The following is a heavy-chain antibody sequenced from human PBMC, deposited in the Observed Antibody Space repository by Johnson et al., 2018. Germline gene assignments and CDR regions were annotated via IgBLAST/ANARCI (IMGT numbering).Heavy chain of an antibody. CDR1: GFTFSSYG. V-gene: IGHV3-33*01. CDR3: AREVHYGDYPLAEYFQH. J-gene: IGHJ1*01. Sequence: QVQLVQSGGGVVQPGRSLRLSCAASGFTFSSYGMHWVRQAPGKGLEWVAVIWYDGSNKYYADSVKGRFTISRDNSKNTLYLQMNSLGAEDTAVYYCAREVHYGDYPLAEYFQHWGQGTLVTVSS. D-gene: IGHD4-17*01. CDR2: IWYDGSNK.